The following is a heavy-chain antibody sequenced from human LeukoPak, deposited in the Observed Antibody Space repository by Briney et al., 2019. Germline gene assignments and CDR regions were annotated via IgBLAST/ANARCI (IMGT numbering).Heavy chain of an antibody. J-gene: IGHJ4*02. CDR3: ARFPPSQCSPGSCFSGFDK. V-gene: IGHV5-51*01. D-gene: IGHD2-15*01. CDR1: GFTFTNNW. CDR2: IFPGDSDT. Sequence: GESLKISCKAFGFTFTNNWIGWVRQMPGKGLEWMGIIFPGDSDTRYSPSFQGQVTTSADKSISTAYLQWSSLKASDTAMYFCARFPPSQCSPGSCFSGFDKWGQGTLVTVSS.